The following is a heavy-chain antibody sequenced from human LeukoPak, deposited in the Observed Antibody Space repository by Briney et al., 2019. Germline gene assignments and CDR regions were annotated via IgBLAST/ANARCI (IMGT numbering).Heavy chain of an antibody. CDR1: GDSISSGDYY. CDR2: IYTSGST. V-gene: IGHV4-61*02. J-gene: IGHJ3*02. CDR3: ARVYGSGYDFRGAFDI. Sequence: SETLSLTCTVSGDSISSGDYYWSWIRQPAGKGLEWIGRIYTSGSTNYNPSLKSRVTISVDTSNNQFSLKMSSVTAADTAIYYCARVYGSGYDFRGAFDIWGQGTMVTVSS. D-gene: IGHD5-12*01.